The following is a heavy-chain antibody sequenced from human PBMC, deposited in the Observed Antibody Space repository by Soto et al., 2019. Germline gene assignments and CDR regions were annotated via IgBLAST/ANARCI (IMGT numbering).Heavy chain of an antibody. J-gene: IGHJ6*03. V-gene: IGHV4-34*01. CDR2: INHSGST. Sequence: PSETLSLTCAVYGGSFSGYYWSWIRQPPGKGLEWIGEINHSGSTNYNPSLKSRVTISVDTSKNQFSLKLSSVTAADTAVYYCARNRPAAMKYYYYYMDVWGKGTTVTVSS. D-gene: IGHD2-2*01. CDR3: ARNRPAAMKYYYYYMDV. CDR1: GGSFSGYY.